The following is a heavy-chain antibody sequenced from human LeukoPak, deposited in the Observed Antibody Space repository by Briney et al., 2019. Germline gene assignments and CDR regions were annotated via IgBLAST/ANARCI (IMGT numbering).Heavy chain of an antibody. J-gene: IGHJ4*02. CDR3: ARDLYYGYSYGLDY. CDR2: ISAYNGNT. V-gene: IGHV1-18*01. CDR1: GYTFTSYG. Sequence: ASVKVSCKASGYTFTSYGISWVRQAPGQGLEWMGWISAYNGNTNYAQKLQGRVTMTTDTSTSTAHMELRSLRSDDTAVYYCARDLYYGYSYGLDYWGQGTLVTVSS. D-gene: IGHD5-18*01.